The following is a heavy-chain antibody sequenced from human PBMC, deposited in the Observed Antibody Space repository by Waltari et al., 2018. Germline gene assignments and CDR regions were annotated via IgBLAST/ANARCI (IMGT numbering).Heavy chain of an antibody. Sequence: QLQLQESGPGLVKPSETLSLTCTVSGGSISSSSYYWGWTRQPPGKGLEWIGSIYYSGSTYYNPSLKSRFTISRDNAKNSLYLQMNSLRAEDTALYYCAKDRGYSSSSGIDYWGQGTLVTVSS. CDR3: AKDRGYSSSSGIDY. J-gene: IGHJ4*02. V-gene: IGHV4-39*02. CDR2: IYYSGST. D-gene: IGHD6-6*01. CDR1: GGSISSSSYY.